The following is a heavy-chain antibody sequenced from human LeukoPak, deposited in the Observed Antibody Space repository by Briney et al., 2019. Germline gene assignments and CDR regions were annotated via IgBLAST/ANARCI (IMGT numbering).Heavy chain of an antibody. J-gene: IGHJ4*02. V-gene: IGHV5-51*01. CDR2: IYPGDSDT. Sequence: GESLKISCKGSGYSFTSYWIGWVRQMPGKGLEWMGIIYPGDSDTRYSPSFQGQVTISADKSISTAYLQWSSLKASDTAMYYCARAPLQYCSGGSCQSPPDYWGQGTLVTVSP. CDR1: GYSFTSYW. D-gene: IGHD2-15*01. CDR3: ARAPLQYCSGGSCQSPPDY.